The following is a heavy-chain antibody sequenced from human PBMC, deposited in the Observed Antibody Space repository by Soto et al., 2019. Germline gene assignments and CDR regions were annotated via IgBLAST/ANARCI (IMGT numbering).Heavy chain of an antibody. CDR3: ARGLGDCYETHCCGKGYFDS. J-gene: IGHJ4*02. CDR2: IYTGDHT. Sequence: EVQLVETGGGLIQPGGSLRLSCAASGLTVSSNFMTWVRQAPGKGLEWVSVIYTGDHTCYTDSVKGRFTISRDTSKNTLYLQMNSLSVEDTAVYYCARGLGDCYETHCCGKGYFDSWGQGTLVTVSS. D-gene: IGHD2-15*01. V-gene: IGHV3-53*02. CDR1: GLTVSSNF.